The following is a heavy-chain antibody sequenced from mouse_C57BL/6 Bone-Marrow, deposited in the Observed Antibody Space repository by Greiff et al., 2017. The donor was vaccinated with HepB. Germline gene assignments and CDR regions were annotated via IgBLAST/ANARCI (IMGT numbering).Heavy chain of an antibody. CDR2: IDPETGGT. Sequence: VQRVESGAELVRPGASVTLSCKASGYTFTDYEMHWVKQTPVHGLEWIGAIDPETGGTAYNQKFKGKAILTADKSSSTTYMELRSLTSEDSAVYYCTSYSYWGQGTTLTVSS. CDR3: TSYSY. J-gene: IGHJ2*01. V-gene: IGHV1-15*01. CDR1: GYTFTDYE.